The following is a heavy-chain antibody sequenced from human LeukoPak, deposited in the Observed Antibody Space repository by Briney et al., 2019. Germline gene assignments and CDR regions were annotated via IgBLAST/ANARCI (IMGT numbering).Heavy chain of an antibody. Sequence: SETLSLTCTVSGGSISSNTYYWGWIRQPPGKGLEWIGSIYYSGSTYYNPSLKSRVTISVDTSKNQFSLKLSSVTAADTAVYYCARQAHSYGDPPDYWGQGTLVTVSS. D-gene: IGHD5-18*01. CDR2: IYYSGST. CDR1: GGSISSNTYY. J-gene: IGHJ4*02. V-gene: IGHV4-39*01. CDR3: ARQAHSYGDPPDY.